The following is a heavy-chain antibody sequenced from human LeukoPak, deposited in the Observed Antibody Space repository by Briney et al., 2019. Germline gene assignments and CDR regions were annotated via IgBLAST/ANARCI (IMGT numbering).Heavy chain of an antibody. Sequence: PSETLSLTCAVYGGSFSGYYWSWIRQPPGKGLEWIGEISHSGSTNYNPSLKSRVTISVDTSKNQFSLKLSSVTAADTAVYYCACGYSYGYETMVFDYWGQGTLVTVSS. CDR3: ACGYSYGYETMVFDY. CDR2: ISHSGST. D-gene: IGHD5-18*01. J-gene: IGHJ4*02. V-gene: IGHV4-34*01. CDR1: GGSFSGYY.